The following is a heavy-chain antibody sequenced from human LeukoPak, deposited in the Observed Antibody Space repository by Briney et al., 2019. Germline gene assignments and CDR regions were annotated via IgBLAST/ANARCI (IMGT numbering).Heavy chain of an antibody. V-gene: IGHV5-51*01. D-gene: IGHD3-22*01. CDR3: ARGGPYYERSGTPHFDF. J-gene: IGHJ4*02. Sequence: GASLQISCQGSGYSFTSYWIGWVRQMPGKGLEWMGIIYPGDSDTRYSPSFQGQVTISADKSISTAYLQWSSLKASDTAMYYCARGGPYYERSGTPHFDFWGQGSLVAVSS. CDR1: GYSFTSYW. CDR2: IYPGDSDT.